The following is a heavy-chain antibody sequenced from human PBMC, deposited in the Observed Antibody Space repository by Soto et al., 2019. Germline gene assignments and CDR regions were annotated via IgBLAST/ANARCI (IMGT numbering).Heavy chain of an antibody. V-gene: IGHV4-4*02. CDR2: IYHSGST. J-gene: IGHJ4*02. CDR3: ARMGAGGRQWLAY. D-gene: IGHD6-19*01. Sequence: SETLSLTCAVSGGSISSSNWWSWVRQPPGKGLEWIGEIYHSGSTNYNPSLKSRVTISVDKSKNQFSLKLSSVTAADTAVYYWARMGAGGRQWLAYWGQGTLVTVSS. CDR1: GGSISSSNW.